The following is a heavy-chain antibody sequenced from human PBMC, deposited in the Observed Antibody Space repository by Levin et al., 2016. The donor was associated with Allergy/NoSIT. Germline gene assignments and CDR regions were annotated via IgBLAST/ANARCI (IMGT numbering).Heavy chain of an antibody. V-gene: IGHV3-33*01. Sequence: SLKISCAASGFTFSSYGMHWVRQAPGKGLEWVAVIWYDGSNKYYADSVKGRFTISRDNSKNTLYLQMNSLRAEDTAVYYCARVRGPNPGHMVQSLGGMDVWGQGTTVTVSS. CDR1: GFTFSSYG. CDR2: IWYDGSNK. CDR3: ARVRGPNPGHMVQSLGGMDV. J-gene: IGHJ6*02. D-gene: IGHD3-10*01.